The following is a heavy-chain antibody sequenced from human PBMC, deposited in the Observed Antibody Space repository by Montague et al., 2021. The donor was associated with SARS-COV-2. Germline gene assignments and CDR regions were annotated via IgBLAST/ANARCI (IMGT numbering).Heavy chain of an antibody. V-gene: IGHV4-61*09. CDR1: GASISSANDY. J-gene: IGHJ6*03. CDR3: ARDRRGMAMAGRAYYYYYMDV. D-gene: IGHD6-19*01. Sequence: TLSLTCSVSGASISSANDYWTWIRQPAGKGLEWIGHISTSGSSSYNPSLKSRVTIILDTSKQQFSLELTSVTAADTAVYYCARDRRGMAMAGRAYYYYYMDVWGKVTTVTVSS. CDR2: ISTSGSS.